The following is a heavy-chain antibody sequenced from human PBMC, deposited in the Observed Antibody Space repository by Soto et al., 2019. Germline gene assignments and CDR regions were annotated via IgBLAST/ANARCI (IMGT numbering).Heavy chain of an antibody. J-gene: IGHJ4*02. D-gene: IGHD2-15*01. Sequence: QVQLVQSVAEVKKPGASVRVSCKASGYTFTIYGISWVRQAPGQGLEWMGWIRAYNGNTNYAQKLQGRVTMTTDTSTRTAYMELMSLRSDDTAVYYCARDPDPYRVADTPEHFDYWGQGTLVTVSS. CDR3: ARDPDPYRVADTPEHFDY. CDR2: IRAYNGNT. V-gene: IGHV1-18*01. CDR1: GYTFTIYG.